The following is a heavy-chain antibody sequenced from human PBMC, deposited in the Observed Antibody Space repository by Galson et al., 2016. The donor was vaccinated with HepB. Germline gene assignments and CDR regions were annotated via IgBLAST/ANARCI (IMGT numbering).Heavy chain of an antibody. CDR1: GFSSSRYW. J-gene: IGHJ4*02. CDR3: ASAWTGSYVCYFDS. V-gene: IGHV3-7*03. CDR2: IKQDGSEK. Sequence: SLRLSCAASGFSSSRYWMSWVRQAPGKGLEWVANIKQDGSEKYYVDSVKGRFTISRDNAKNSLSLQMNSLRAEDTAVYYCASAWTGSYVCYFDSWGQGTLLTVSS. D-gene: IGHD3-10*01.